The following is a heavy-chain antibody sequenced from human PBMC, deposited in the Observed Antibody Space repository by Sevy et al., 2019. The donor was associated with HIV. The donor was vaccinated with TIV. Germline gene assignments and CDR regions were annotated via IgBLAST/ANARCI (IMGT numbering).Heavy chain of an antibody. V-gene: IGHV3-7*01. D-gene: IGHD6-19*01. CDR1: GFTFSSYW. CDR3: AAGYTSGYLTY. CDR2: IKQDGSEK. J-gene: IGHJ4*02. Sequence: GGSLRLSCAASGFTFSSYWMTWVRQAPGKGLEWVANIKQDGSEKYYVDSVKGRFTISRDNAKNSLYLQMNSLSAEDTAIYYCAAGYTSGYLTYWGQGTLVTVSS.